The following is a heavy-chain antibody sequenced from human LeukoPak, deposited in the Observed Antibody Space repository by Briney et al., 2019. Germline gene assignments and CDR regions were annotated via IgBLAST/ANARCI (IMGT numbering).Heavy chain of an antibody. CDR2: INHSGST. Sequence: SETLSLTCAVYGGSFSGYYWSWIRQPPGKGLEWIGEINHSGSTNYNPSLKSRVTISIDTSKNQFSLELSSVTAADTAVYYCARKNYFYYYMDVWGKGTTVTISS. D-gene: IGHD2/OR15-2a*01. CDR1: GGSFSGYY. V-gene: IGHV4-34*01. J-gene: IGHJ6*03. CDR3: ARKNYFYYYMDV.